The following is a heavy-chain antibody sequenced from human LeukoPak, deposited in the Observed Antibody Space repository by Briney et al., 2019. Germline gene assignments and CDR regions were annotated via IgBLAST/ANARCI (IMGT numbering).Heavy chain of an antibody. CDR3: ARIYSGSYWLHSHFDY. Sequence: GGSLRLSCAASGFTFNTFSMNWVRQAPGKGLEWVSSISSSSSYIYYADSVKGRFTISRDNAKNSLYLQMNSLRAEDTAVYYCARIYSGSYWLHSHFDYWGQGTLVTVSS. V-gene: IGHV3-21*01. CDR1: GFTFNTFS. D-gene: IGHD1-26*01. CDR2: ISSSSSYI. J-gene: IGHJ4*02.